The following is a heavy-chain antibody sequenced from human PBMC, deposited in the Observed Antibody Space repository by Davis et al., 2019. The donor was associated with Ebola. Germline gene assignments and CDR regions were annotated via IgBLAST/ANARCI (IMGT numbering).Heavy chain of an antibody. Sequence: GESLKTPFASSGFSFSSYSMHWVRQAPGQGLEWVSYISSSSSTIYYADSVKGRFTISRDNAKNSLYLQMNSLRDEDTAVYYCTRGRPGDYWGQGTLVTVSS. CDR1: GFSFSSYS. CDR3: TRGRPGDY. V-gene: IGHV3-48*02. CDR2: ISSSSSTI. J-gene: IGHJ4*02.